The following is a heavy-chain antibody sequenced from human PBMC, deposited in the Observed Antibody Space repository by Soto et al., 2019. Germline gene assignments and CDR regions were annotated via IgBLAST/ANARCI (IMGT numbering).Heavy chain of an antibody. CDR2: IRSKAYGGTT. Sequence: GSLRLSCTAPGFTCVAYAMSWFRQAPGKGLEWVGFIRSKAYGGTTEYAASVKGRFTISRDDSTSIAYLQMNSLKTEDTAVYYCTRGSGWYFRSASDAFDIWGKGTMVTVS. CDR3: TRGSGWYFRSASDAFDI. CDR1: GFTCVAYA. V-gene: IGHV3-49*03. J-gene: IGHJ3*02. D-gene: IGHD6-19*01.